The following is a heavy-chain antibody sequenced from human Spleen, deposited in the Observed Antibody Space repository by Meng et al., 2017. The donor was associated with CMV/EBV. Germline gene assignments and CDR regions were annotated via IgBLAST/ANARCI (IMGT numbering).Heavy chain of an antibody. V-gene: IGHV3-30*04. Sequence: GESLKISCGDSGFTFSSHAMHWVRQAPGKGLEWVAVISYDGGNEYYADSLKGRFSISRDNAKNTLYLQMNSLRTEDTAVYYCAKDGSDSSLGWLDPWGQGTLVTVSS. CDR2: ISYDGGNE. D-gene: IGHD2-15*01. CDR1: GFTFSSHA. J-gene: IGHJ5*02. CDR3: AKDGSDSSLGWLDP.